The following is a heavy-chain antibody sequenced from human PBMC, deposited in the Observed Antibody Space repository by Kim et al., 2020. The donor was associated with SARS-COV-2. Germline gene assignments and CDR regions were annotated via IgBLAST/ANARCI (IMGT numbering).Heavy chain of an antibody. CDR2: INYSGST. D-gene: IGHD3-10*01. J-gene: IGHJ4*02. CDR3: ARVGSFHGSGSLDF. V-gene: IGHV4-34*01. Sequence: SETLSLTCAVYGGAFSGYFWSWIRQSPEKGLEWIGDINYSGSTHYNPSLKSRITMSVDTIKKQFSLKLKSVSAADTALYYCARVGSFHGSGSLDFWGQGTLVTVSS. CDR1: GGAFSGYF.